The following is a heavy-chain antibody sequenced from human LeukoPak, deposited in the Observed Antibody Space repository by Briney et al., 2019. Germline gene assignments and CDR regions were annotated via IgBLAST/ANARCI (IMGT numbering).Heavy chain of an antibody. CDR2: ISISGTTM. CDR1: GFTFSGYE. D-gene: IGHD2-15*01. J-gene: IGHJ4*02. V-gene: IGHV3-48*03. Sequence: GGSLRLSCAASGFTFSGYEMNWVRQAPGKGLEWVSYISISGTTMYYADSVKGRFTISRDNSKTSVYLQMSSLRAEDTAVYYCARCSGVSCFAPYFDYWGQGALVTVSS. CDR3: ARCSGVSCFAPYFDY.